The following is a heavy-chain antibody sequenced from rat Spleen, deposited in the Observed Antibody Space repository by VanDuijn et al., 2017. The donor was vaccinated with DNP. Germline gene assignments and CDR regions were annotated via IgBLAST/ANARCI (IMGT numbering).Heavy chain of an antibody. CDR1: GFSLISYH. D-gene: IGHD1-12*02. Sequence: QVQLKESGPGLVQPSQTLSLTCTVSGFSLISYHVHWVRQPPGKGLEWMGRIQSGGSTDYNSALKSRLSISRDTSKSQVFLKMNSVQTEDTAMYFCARLVGFGPAYWGQGTLVTVSS. V-gene: IGHV2-27*01. J-gene: IGHJ3*01. CDR2: IQSGGST. CDR3: ARLVGFGPAY.